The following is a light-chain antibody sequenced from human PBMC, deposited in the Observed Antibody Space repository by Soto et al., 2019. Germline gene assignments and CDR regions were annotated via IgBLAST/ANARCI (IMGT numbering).Light chain of an antibody. CDR3: QQYGRT. CDR2: GAS. Sequence: ESVLTQSPGTLSLSPGERATLSCRASQSVSSSYLGWYQQKPGQAPRLLIYGASSRATGIPDRFSGSGSGTDFTLTISRLEPEGFAVYYCQQYGRTFGQGTKVEIK. J-gene: IGKJ1*01. CDR1: QSVSSSY. V-gene: IGKV3-20*01.